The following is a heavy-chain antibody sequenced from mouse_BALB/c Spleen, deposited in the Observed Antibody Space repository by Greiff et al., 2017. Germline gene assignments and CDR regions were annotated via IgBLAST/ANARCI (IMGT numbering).Heavy chain of an antibody. CDR3: AREVADYAMDY. CDR1: GYSITSDYA. Sequence: EVKLVESGPGLVKPSQSLSLTCTVTGYSITSDYAWNWIRQFPGNKLEWMGYISYSGSTSYNPSLKSRISITRDTSKNQFFLQLNSVTTEDTATYYCAREVADYAMDYWGQGTSVTVSS. V-gene: IGHV3-2*02. CDR2: ISYSGST. J-gene: IGHJ4*01. D-gene: IGHD1-1*02.